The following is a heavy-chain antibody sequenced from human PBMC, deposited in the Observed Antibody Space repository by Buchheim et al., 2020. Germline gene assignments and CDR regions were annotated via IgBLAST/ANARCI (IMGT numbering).Heavy chain of an antibody. J-gene: IGHJ6*03. CDR2: VYYNGTT. D-gene: IGHD2-15*01. Sequence: QLDLQESGPGLVKPSETLSLTCTVSGGSLTSRDFYWAWIRQSPGKGLEWVGSVYYNGTTYYNPSLKSRLTVSTDTSKNHFSLRLSSVTAADTARYYCARQSSRGYCSGGGCYFFYLYMDVWGSGT. CDR3: ARQSSRGYCSGGGCYFFYLYMDV. CDR1: GGSLTSRDFY. V-gene: IGHV4-39*01.